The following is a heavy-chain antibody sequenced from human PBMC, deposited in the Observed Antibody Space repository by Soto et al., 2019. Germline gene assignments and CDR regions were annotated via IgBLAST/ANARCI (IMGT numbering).Heavy chain of an antibody. D-gene: IGHD6-19*01. CDR1: GFTFSNAW. CDR3: TTALVAGYYYYYGMDV. CDR2: IKSKTDGGTT. Sequence: GESLKISCAASGFTFSNAWMSWVRQAPGKGLEWVGRIKSKTDGGTTDYAAPVKGRFTISRDDSKNTLYLQMNSLKTEDTAVYYCTTALVAGYYYYYGMDVWGQGTTVTVSS. J-gene: IGHJ6*02. V-gene: IGHV3-15*01.